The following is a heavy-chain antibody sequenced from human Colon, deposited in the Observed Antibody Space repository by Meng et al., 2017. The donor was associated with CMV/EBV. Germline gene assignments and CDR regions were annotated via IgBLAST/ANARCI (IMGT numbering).Heavy chain of an antibody. Sequence: GESLKISCAASGFTFASHTMTWVRQAPGKGLEWVSSISSRKGHIYYADSVKGRFTISRDDAQNSLSLQMNSLRAEDSAVYYCARVEGSVTSPLDYWGQGTLVTVSS. V-gene: IGHV3-21*01. J-gene: IGHJ4*02. CDR1: GFTFASHT. D-gene: IGHD4-17*01. CDR2: ISSRKGHI. CDR3: ARVEGSVTSPLDY.